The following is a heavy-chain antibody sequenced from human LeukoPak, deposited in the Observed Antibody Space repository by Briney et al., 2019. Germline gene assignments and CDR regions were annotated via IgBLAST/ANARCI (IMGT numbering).Heavy chain of an antibody. V-gene: IGHV3-7*01. CDR3: ARLLGTATTYDY. CDR1: GFTFSTHW. D-gene: IGHD5-24*01. Sequence: PGGPLRLSCEASGFTFSTHWMSWVRQAPGKGLEWVASINPDGSQKYYLDSVKGRFTISRDNTKNSLYLQMYSLGAEDTAVYYCARLLGTATTYDYWGQGTLVTVSS. J-gene: IGHJ4*02. CDR2: INPDGSQK.